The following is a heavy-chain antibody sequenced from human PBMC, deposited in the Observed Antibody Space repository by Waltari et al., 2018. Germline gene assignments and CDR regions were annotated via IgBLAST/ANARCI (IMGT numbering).Heavy chain of an antibody. CDR3: AKETYYYGSGSYDY. D-gene: IGHD3-10*01. J-gene: IGHJ4*02. CDR2: ISGSGGST. Sequence: APGKGLEWVSAISGSGGSTYYADSVKGRFTISRDNSKNTLYLQMNSLRAEDTAVYYCAKETYYYGSGSYDYWGQGTLVTVSS. V-gene: IGHV3-23*01.